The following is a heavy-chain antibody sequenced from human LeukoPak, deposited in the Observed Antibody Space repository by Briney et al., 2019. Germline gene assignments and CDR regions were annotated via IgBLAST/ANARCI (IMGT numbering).Heavy chain of an antibody. D-gene: IGHD6-19*01. CDR3: ARDLHVAVADY. J-gene: IGHJ4*02. CDR2: ISAYNGNT. Sequence: ASVKVSCKASGYTFTSYGISWVRQAHGQGLEWMGWISAYNGNTNYSQKLQGRVTMTTDTSTSTAYMELRSLRSDDTAVYYCARDLHVAVADYWGQGTLVTVSS. CDR1: GYTFTSYG. V-gene: IGHV1-18*01.